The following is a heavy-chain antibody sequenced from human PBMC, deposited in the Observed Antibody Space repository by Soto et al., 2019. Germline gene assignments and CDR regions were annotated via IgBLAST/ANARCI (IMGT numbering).Heavy chain of an antibody. D-gene: IGHD6-25*01. CDR1: GYSFINYA. V-gene: IGHV1-3*01. Sequence: ASVKVSCKASGYSFINYAMFWVRQAPGQRLAWMGWINAANGNTKYSQNFQGRVTITRDTLANTAYMELSSLRSEDTAVYYCARGQSSGWTALDYWGQGALVTVPQ. J-gene: IGHJ4*02. CDR3: ARGQSSGWTALDY. CDR2: INAANGNT.